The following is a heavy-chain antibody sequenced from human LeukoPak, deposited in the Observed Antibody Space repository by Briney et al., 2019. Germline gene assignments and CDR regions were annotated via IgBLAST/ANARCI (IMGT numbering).Heavy chain of an antibody. D-gene: IGHD5-24*01. Sequence: GGSLRLSCAASGFTVSSTYMSWVRQAPGKGLEWVSVIYTGGGTYYADSVKGRFTISRDNSKNTLYLQMNSLRVEDTAVYYCSRGDGYNFAGFDYWGQGTLVTVSS. CDR2: IYTGGGT. CDR3: SRGDGYNFAGFDY. V-gene: IGHV3-66*01. CDR1: GFTVSSTY. J-gene: IGHJ4*02.